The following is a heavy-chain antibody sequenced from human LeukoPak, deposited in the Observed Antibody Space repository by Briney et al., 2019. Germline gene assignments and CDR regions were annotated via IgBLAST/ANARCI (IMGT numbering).Heavy chain of an antibody. D-gene: IGHD3-10*01. CDR2: IYYSGST. CDR3: ARERSMVRGVSWFDP. Sequence: SETLSLTCTVSGGSISSSSYYWGWIRQPPGKGLEWIGSIYYSGSTNYNPSLKSRVTISVDTSKNQFSLKLSSVTAADTAVYYCARERSMVRGVSWFDPWGQGTLVTVSS. V-gene: IGHV4-39*07. J-gene: IGHJ5*02. CDR1: GGSISSSSYY.